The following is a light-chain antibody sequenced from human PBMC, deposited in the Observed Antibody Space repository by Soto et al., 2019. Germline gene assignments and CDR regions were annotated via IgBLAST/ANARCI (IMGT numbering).Light chain of an antibody. CDR2: GAS. CDR1: QSVRDN. V-gene: IGKV3-15*01. J-gene: IGKJ1*01. CDR3: QQYNNWPSWT. Sequence: DIVMTQSPAALSVSPGERATLSCRASQSVRDNLAWYQQKPGQAPRLLMYGASTRATGVPDRISGSGFGTEFSLSISSLQSEDFGIYYCQQYNNWPSWTFXQGTKVDIK.